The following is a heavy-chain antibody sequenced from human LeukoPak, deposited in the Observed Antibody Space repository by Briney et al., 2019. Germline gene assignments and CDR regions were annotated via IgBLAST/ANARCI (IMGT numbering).Heavy chain of an antibody. D-gene: IGHD4/OR15-4a*01. CDR3: ARPRDYGFDY. CDR2: IYNGETT. V-gene: IGHV4-39*01. J-gene: IGHJ4*02. Sequence: ASETLSLTCTVSGGSISSSSPYWGWIRQPPGKGLEWIGTIYNGETTYYNSSLKSRVTISVDTSKNQFSLKLSSVTAADTAVYYCARPRDYGFDYWGQGTLVTVSS. CDR1: GGSISSSSPY.